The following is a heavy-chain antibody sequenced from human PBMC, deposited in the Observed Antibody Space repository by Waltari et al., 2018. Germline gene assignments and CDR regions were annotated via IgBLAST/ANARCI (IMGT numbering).Heavy chain of an antibody. V-gene: IGHV1-46*01. CDR3: ATYGSGRYAHFDY. CDR2: IDPRGGGT. Sequence: QVQLVQSGAEVQKPGASVKVSCKASGYSFTRYYMHWVRQAPGQGLEWMGVIDPRGGGTTYPQQFQGRVTGTRDTSTSTVYMELSGLRSEDTAVYYCATYGSGRYAHFDYWGQGTLVIVSS. CDR1: GYSFTRYY. J-gene: IGHJ4*02. D-gene: IGHD3-10*01.